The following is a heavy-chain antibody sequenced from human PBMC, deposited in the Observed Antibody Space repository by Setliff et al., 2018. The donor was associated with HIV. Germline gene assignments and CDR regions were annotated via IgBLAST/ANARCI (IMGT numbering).Heavy chain of an antibody. D-gene: IGHD3-10*01. CDR2: ISWNSGSI. CDR1: GFTFDDYA. J-gene: IGHJ3*02. V-gene: IGHV3-9*01. CDR3: AKDISSGHDAFDI. Sequence: PGGSLRLSCAASGFTFDDYAMHWVRQAPGKGLEWVSGISWNSGSIGYADSVKGRFTISRDNAKNSLYLQMNSLRAEDTALYYCAKDISSGHDAFDIWGQGTMVTVSS.